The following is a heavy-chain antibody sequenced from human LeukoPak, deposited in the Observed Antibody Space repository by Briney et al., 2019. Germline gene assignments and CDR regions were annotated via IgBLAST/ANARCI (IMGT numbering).Heavy chain of an antibody. D-gene: IGHD3-10*01. CDR3: AREPFTMVRGVIRDFQH. Sequence: ASVKVSCKASGYTFTGYYMHWVRQAPGQGLEWMGWINPNSGGTNYAQKFQGWVTMTRDTSISTAYMELSRLRSDDTAVYYCAREPFTMVRGVIRDFQHWGQGTLVTVSS. V-gene: IGHV1-2*04. J-gene: IGHJ1*01. CDR1: GYTFTGYY. CDR2: INPNSGGT.